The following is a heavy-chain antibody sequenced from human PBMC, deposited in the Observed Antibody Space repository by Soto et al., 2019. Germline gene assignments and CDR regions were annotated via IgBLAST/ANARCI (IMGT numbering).Heavy chain of an antibody. Sequence: EVQLVESGGGLVQPGGSLRLSCAASGFTFSSYSMNWVRQAPGKGLEWVSYISDSSSSIYYADSVKGRFTISRDNAKNSLYLQMNSLRDEDTAVYYCATYRYPGYSSAWSWGQGTLVTVSS. CDR1: GFTFSSYS. CDR2: ISDSSSSI. CDR3: ATYRYPGYSSAWS. J-gene: IGHJ5*02. V-gene: IGHV3-48*02. D-gene: IGHD6-19*01.